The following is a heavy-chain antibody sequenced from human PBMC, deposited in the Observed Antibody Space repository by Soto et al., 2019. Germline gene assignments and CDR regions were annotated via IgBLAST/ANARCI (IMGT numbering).Heavy chain of an antibody. CDR1: GFTFSSYA. CDR2: ISYDGSDK. CDR3: AKGLWEISPESYDD. J-gene: IGHJ4*02. D-gene: IGHD3-16*02. Sequence: QVQLVESGGGVVQPGRSLRLSCAASGFTFSSYAMHWVRQAPGKGLEWVAVISYDGSDKYYADSVKGRFTISRDNSKNTRNLQMNRLIADDTARYYCAKGLWEISPESYDDWGQGTLITVSS. V-gene: IGHV3-30*18.